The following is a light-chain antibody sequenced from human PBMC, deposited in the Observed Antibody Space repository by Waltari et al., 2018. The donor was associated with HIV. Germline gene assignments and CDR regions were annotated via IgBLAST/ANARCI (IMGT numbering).Light chain of an antibody. CDR3: CSYAGSSTWV. J-gene: IGLJ3*02. CDR2: DVS. CDR1: SSDVGGYDY. Sequence: QSALTQPASVSGSPGQSITISCTGTSSDVGGYDYVSWYQQHPGKAPKLIIYDVSKRPSGFSNRFSGSKSGNTASLTISGLQAEDEADYYCCSYAGSSTWVFGGGTKLTVL. V-gene: IGLV2-23*02.